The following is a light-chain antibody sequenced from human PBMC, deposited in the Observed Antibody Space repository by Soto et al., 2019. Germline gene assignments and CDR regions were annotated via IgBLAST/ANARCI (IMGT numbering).Light chain of an antibody. CDR3: QQYNNWPPWT. V-gene: IGKV3-15*01. J-gene: IGKJ1*01. Sequence: EVVLTQSPATLSLSPGERATLSCRASQSVSSSYLAWYQQKPCQAPRLLIYGASTRATGIPARFSGSGSGTEFTLTISSLQSEDFAVYYCQQYNNWPPWTFGQGTKVDI. CDR1: QSVSSSY. CDR2: GAS.